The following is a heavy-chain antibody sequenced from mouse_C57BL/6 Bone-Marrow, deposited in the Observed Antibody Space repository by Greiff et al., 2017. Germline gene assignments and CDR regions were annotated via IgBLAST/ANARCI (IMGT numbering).Heavy chain of an antibody. Sequence: QVQLQQSGAELVKPGASVKISCKASGYAFSSYWMNWVKQRPGKGLEWIGQIFTGGGDTNYHGKFKGKATLTAHKSTSTAYMQLSSLTSEDSAVDFCARGAYWGQGTLVTVSA. CDR2: IFTGGGDT. J-gene: IGHJ3*01. V-gene: IGHV1-80*01. CDR3: ARGAY. CDR1: GYAFSSYW.